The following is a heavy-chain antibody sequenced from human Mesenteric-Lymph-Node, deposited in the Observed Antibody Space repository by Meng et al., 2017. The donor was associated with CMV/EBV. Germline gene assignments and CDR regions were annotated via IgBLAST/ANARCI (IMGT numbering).Heavy chain of an antibody. CDR1: GFSINSGYY. V-gene: IGHV4-38-2*02. CDR3: ARDEVVVVAGNLKYYFDY. D-gene: IGHD2-15*01. Sequence: SETLSLTCTVSGFSINSGYYWGWIRQLPEKGLEWIGSVYRSGNTYYNPSLKSRVTISVDTSKNQFSLKLSSVTASDTAVYYCARDEVVVVAGNLKYYFDYWGQGTLVTVSS. CDR2: VYRSGNT. J-gene: IGHJ4*02.